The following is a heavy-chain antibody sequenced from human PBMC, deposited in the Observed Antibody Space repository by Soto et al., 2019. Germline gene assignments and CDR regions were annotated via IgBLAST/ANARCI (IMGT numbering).Heavy chain of an antibody. CDR3: ARETYYFGSGTYDDGMDV. CDR1: GFTFTSYG. Sequence: GASVKVSCKASGFTFTSYGISWVCQAPGQGLEWMAWISIYNDNTKYAQKFQGRITMTTDTSTSTAYMELRSLRSDDTAVYYCARETYYFGSGTYDDGMDVWGQGTTVTV. D-gene: IGHD3-10*01. V-gene: IGHV1-18*04. CDR2: ISIYNDNT. J-gene: IGHJ6*02.